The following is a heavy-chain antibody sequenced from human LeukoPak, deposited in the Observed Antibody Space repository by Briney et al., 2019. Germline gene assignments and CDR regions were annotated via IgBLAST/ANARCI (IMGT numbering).Heavy chain of an antibody. V-gene: IGHV3-23*01. CDR3: AKDPTLNYYDSSGYPYYFDY. J-gene: IGHJ4*02. CDR2: ISGSGGST. CDR1: GFTFSSYA. D-gene: IGHD3-22*01. Sequence: GGSLRLSCAASGFTFSSYAMSWVRQAPGKGLEWVSAISGSGGSTYYADSVKGRFTISRDNSKNTLYLQMNSLRAEDTAVYYCAKDPTLNYYDSSGYPYYFDYWGQGTLVTVSS.